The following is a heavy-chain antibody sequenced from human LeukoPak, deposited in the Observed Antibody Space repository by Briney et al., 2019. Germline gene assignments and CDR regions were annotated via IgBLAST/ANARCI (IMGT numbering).Heavy chain of an antibody. Sequence: GGSLRLSCAASGFTFSSYAMSWVRQAPGKGLEWGSAISCNGGSTYYADSVKGRFTISRDNSKNTLYLQMNSLRDEDTAVYYCAKYFGYCSSTSCLPFDYWGQGTLVTVSS. CDR1: GFTFSSYA. D-gene: IGHD2-2*01. CDR2: ISCNGGST. CDR3: AKYFGYCSSTSCLPFDY. V-gene: IGHV3-23*01. J-gene: IGHJ4*02.